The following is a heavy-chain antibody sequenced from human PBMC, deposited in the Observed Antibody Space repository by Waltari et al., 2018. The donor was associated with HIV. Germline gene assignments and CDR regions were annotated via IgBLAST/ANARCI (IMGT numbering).Heavy chain of an antibody. CDR2: ISSSGSNL. Sequence: EVQLVESGGGLVKPGGSLRLSCAASGFTFGSYRMNWVRQAPGKGLEWVSFISSSGSNLYYADSVKGRFTISRDNAKNSLSLQMNSLRADDTAEYYCYSSGWYEESSIDYWGQGTLVTVSS. J-gene: IGHJ4*02. CDR1: GFTFGSYR. D-gene: IGHD6-19*01. V-gene: IGHV3-21*01. CDR3: YSSGWYEESSIDY.